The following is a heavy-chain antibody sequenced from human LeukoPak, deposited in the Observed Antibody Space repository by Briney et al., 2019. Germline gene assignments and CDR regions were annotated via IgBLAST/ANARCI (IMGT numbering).Heavy chain of an antibody. D-gene: IGHD3-22*01. J-gene: IGHJ3*02. V-gene: IGHV4-59*01. Sequence: SETLSLTCTVSGGSISSYYWSWIRQPPGKGLEWIGYINYSGSTNYNPSLKSRVTISVDTSKNQFSLKLSSVTAADTAVYYCARDYYYDSSGPDSDAFDIWGQGTMVTVSS. CDR1: GGSISSYY. CDR3: ARDYYYDSSGPDSDAFDI. CDR2: INYSGST.